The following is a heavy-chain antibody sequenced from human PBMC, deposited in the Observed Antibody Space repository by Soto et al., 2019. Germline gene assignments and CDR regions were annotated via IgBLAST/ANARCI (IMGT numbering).Heavy chain of an antibody. D-gene: IGHD6-6*01. Sequence: PSQTLSLTCAISGDSVPSNSAAWNWIRQSPSRGLEWLGRTYYRSKWYNDYAVSVKSRITINPDTSKNQFSLQLNSVTPEDTAVYYCARRLKARLDLDYYYCYGIDVWGQGTTVTVSS. V-gene: IGHV6-1*01. CDR1: GDSVPSNSAA. CDR2: TYYRSKWYN. J-gene: IGHJ6*02. CDR3: ARRLKARLDLDYYYCYGIDV.